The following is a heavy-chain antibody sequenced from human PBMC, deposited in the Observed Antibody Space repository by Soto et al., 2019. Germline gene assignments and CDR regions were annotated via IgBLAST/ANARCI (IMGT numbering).Heavy chain of an antibody. Sequence: QVRLQESGPGLVKPSETLSLTCTVSGGSISSYYWSWIRQPPGKGLEWVGYMYNTGSTIYNPSLNRRVTISVDTSKNQFSLKLTSVTAADTAVYYCARDLWGYCGADCYPLDVLGQGTMVTVSS. V-gene: IGHV4-59*01. J-gene: IGHJ6*02. CDR3: ARDLWGYCGADCYPLDV. CDR2: MYNTGST. CDR1: GGSISSYY. D-gene: IGHD2-21*02.